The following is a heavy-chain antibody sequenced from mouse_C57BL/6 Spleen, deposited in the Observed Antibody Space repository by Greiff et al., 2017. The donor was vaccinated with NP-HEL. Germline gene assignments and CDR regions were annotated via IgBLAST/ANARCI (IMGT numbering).Heavy chain of an antibody. V-gene: IGHV5-17*01. D-gene: IGHD1-1*01. Sequence: EVQRVESGGGLVKPGGSLKLSCAASGFTFSDYGMHWVRQAPVKGLEWVAYISSGSSTIYYADTVKGRFTISRDNAKNTLFLQMTSLRSEDTAMYYCARTTVVPFDYWGQGTTLTVSS. J-gene: IGHJ2*01. CDR3: ARTTVVPFDY. CDR2: ISSGSSTI. CDR1: GFTFSDYG.